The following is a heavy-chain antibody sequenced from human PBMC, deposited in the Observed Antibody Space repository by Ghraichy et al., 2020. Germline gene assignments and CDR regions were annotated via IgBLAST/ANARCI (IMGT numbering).Heavy chain of an antibody. Sequence: GGSLRLSCAASGFTFSGYWMHWVRQAPGKGLVWVSRINSDGSSTGYADSVKGRFTISRDNAKNTLYLQMNSLRVDDTAIYDCASHPYDRSPWGQGTLVTVSS. CDR1: GFTFSGYW. D-gene: IGHD1-1*01. V-gene: IGHV3-74*01. J-gene: IGHJ4*02. CDR3: ASHPYDRSP. CDR2: INSDGSST.